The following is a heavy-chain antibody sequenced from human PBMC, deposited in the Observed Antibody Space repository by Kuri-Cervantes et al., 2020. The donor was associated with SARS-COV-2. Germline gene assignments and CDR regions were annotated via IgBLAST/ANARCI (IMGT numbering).Heavy chain of an antibody. V-gene: IGHV3-49*04. J-gene: IGHJ6*02. CDR3: TRVGVGATTVSCMDV. CDR2: IRSKAYGGTT. CDR1: GLTFGDYA. D-gene: IGHD1-26*01. Sequence: GGSLRLSCTVSGLTFGDYAMSWVRQAPGKGLEWVGFIRSKAYGGTTEYAASVKSRFTISRDDSNSIAYQQMNSLKTEDTAVYYCTRVGVGATTVSCMDVWGQGTTVTVSS.